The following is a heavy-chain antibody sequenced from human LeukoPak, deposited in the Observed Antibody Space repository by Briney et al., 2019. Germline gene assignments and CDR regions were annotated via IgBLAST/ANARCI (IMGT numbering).Heavy chain of an antibody. Sequence: GASVKVSCKASGYTFTGYYLHWVRQAPGQGLEWMGWINPNSGGTNYAQKFQGRVTMTRDTSISTAYMELSRLRSDDTAVYYCARGYCSGGSCYRYNLFDPWGQGTLVTVSS. D-gene: IGHD2-15*01. CDR1: GYTFTGYY. V-gene: IGHV1-2*02. CDR3: ARGYCSGGSCYRYNLFDP. J-gene: IGHJ5*02. CDR2: INPNSGGT.